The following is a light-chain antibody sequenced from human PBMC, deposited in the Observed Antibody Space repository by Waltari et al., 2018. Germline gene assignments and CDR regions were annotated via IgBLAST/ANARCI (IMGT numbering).Light chain of an antibody. CDR1: SSAVGNYKR. J-gene: IGLJ2*01. CDR2: AVS. V-gene: IGLV2-23*02. Sequence: QSALTQPAYVSGSPGQSITISSTGTSSAVGNYKRVSWYQQHPGKAPTLMIYAVSKRPSGVSDRFSGSKSGDMASLTISGLQPEDEAEYFCSSYAGSSKGVFGGGTKVTVL. CDR3: SSYAGSSKGV.